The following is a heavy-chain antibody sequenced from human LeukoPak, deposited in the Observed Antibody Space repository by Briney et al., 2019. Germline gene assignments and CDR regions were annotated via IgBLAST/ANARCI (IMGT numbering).Heavy chain of an antibody. Sequence: GGSLRLSCAASGFTVSSNYMSWVRQAPGKGLEWVSVIYSGGSTYYADSVKGRFTIFRDNSKNTLYLQMNSLRAEDTAVYYCASFFWSGYYFDYWGQGTLVTVSS. J-gene: IGHJ4*02. V-gene: IGHV3-53*01. CDR3: ASFFWSGYYFDY. CDR1: GFTVSSNY. CDR2: IYSGGST. D-gene: IGHD3-3*01.